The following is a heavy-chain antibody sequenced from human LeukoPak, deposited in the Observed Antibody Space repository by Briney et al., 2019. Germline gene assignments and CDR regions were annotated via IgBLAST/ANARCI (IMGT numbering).Heavy chain of an antibody. V-gene: IGHV3-30*04. CDR3: ARDRYDYVWGSYRYGLSPHLDY. CDR2: ISYDGSNK. Sequence: GGSLRLSCAASGFTFSSYAMHWVRQAPGKGLEWVAVISYDGSNKYYADSVKGRFTISRDNSKNTLYLQMNSLTAEDTAVYYCARDRYDYVWGSYRYGLSPHLDYWGQGTLVTVSS. CDR1: GFTFSSYA. D-gene: IGHD3-16*02. J-gene: IGHJ4*02.